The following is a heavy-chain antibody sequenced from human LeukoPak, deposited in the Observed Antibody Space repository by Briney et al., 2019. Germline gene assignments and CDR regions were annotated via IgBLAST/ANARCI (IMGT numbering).Heavy chain of an antibody. V-gene: IGHV4-59*08. D-gene: IGHD2-15*01. CDR1: GDSVTSSY. Sequence: SETLSLTCSVSGDSVTSSYWNWIRQPPGKGLEWIGYVSSDGTTNYTPSLRSRLIMSVDTAKNDISLILTPVTAADTAIYYCARLDCLVEGCYNHWGRGTLVTVSS. CDR2: VSSDGTT. CDR3: ARLDCLVEGCYNH. J-gene: IGHJ4*02.